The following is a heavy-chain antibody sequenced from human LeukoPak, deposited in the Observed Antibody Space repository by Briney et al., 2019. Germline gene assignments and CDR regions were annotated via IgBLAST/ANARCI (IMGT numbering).Heavy chain of an antibody. CDR2: ISSSGSTI. CDR1: GGSFSNYH. D-gene: IGHD3-22*01. CDR3: ARGPIVVVIALYFDY. V-gene: IGHV3-11*04. Sequence: LSLTCAVYGGSFSNYHWSWIRQAPGKGLEWVSYISSSGSTIYYADSVKGRFTISRDNAKNSLYLQMNSLRAEDTAVYYCARGPIVVVIALYFDYWGQGTLVTVSS. J-gene: IGHJ4*02.